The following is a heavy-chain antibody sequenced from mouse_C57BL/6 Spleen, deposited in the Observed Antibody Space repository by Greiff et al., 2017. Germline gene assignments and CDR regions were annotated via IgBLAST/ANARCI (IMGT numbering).Heavy chain of an antibody. Sequence: QVQLKQPGTELVKPGASVKLSCKASGYTFTSYWMHWVKQRPGQGLEWIGNINPSNGGTNYNEKFKSKATLTVDKSSSTAYMQLSSLTSEDSAVYYCARSGSNYGYYYAMDYWGQGTSVTVSS. CDR3: ARSGSNYGYYYAMDY. V-gene: IGHV1-53*01. D-gene: IGHD1-1*01. J-gene: IGHJ4*01. CDR1: GYTFTSYW. CDR2: INPSNGGT.